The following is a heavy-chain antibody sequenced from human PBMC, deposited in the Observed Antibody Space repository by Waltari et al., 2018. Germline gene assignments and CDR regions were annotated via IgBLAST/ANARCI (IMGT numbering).Heavy chain of an antibody. CDR3: ARDVGNVGGNY. D-gene: IGHD3-10*01. J-gene: IGHJ4*02. Sequence: EVQLVESGGGLVQPGGSLRLSCLVSGFTFSDYLMSWVRQAPGKGLEWVANIKQDGSDIYYADSVKGRFTRSRDNAKNSLYLQMNSLRAEDTAVYYCARDVGNVGGNYWGQGTLVTVSS. CDR2: IKQDGSDI. CDR1: GFTFSDYL. V-gene: IGHV3-7*01.